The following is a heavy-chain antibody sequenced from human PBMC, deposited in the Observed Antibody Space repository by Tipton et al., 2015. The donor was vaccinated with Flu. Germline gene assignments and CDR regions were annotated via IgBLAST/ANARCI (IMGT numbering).Heavy chain of an antibody. J-gene: IGHJ6*02. CDR2: MRSREIDI. CDR3: AREFGFCSGERCYGTDLYYGMDV. V-gene: IGHV3-21*01. CDR1: GFTFKIYT. D-gene: IGHD2-15*01. Sequence: SLRLSCAASGFTFKIYTMAWVRQAPGKGLEWVSSMRSREIDIHYADSVKGRFTISRDNAKNALYLQMTSLRAEDTAVYYCAREFGFCSGERCYGTDLYYGMDVWGRGTTVTVSS.